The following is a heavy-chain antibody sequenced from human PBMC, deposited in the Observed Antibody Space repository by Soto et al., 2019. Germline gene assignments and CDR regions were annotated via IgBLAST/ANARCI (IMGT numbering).Heavy chain of an antibody. CDR3: AKDQTDVTLFDY. J-gene: IGHJ4*02. CDR1: GFTFDDYA. CDR2: ISGRGVDT. D-gene: IGHD2-21*02. V-gene: IGHV3-23*01. Sequence: GGSLRLSCAASGFTFDDYAMSWVRQAPGKGLEWVSSISGRGVDTLYADSVKGRFTISRDNSRNTLYLQVNSLRAEDTAVYYCAKDQTDVTLFDYWGQGTLVTVSS.